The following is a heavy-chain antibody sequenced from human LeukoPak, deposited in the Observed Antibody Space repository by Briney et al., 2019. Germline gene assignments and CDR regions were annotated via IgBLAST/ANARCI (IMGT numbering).Heavy chain of an antibody. J-gene: IGHJ4*02. CDR3: AGEDYYDSSGYKP. CDR1: GGTFSSYA. V-gene: IGHV1-46*01. Sequence: AASVKVSCKASGGTFSSYAISWVRQAPGQGLEWMGIINPSGGSTSYAQKFQGRVTMTRDTSTSTVYMELSSLRSEDTAVYYCAGEDYYDSSGYKPWGQGTLVTVSS. D-gene: IGHD3-22*01. CDR2: INPSGGST.